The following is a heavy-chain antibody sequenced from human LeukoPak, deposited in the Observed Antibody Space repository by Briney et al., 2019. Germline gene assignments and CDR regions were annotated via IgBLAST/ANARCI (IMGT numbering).Heavy chain of an antibody. CDR1: GFTFSSYS. CDR3: ARDYYDSSGLGSSPIDY. Sequence: GGSLRLSCAASGFTFSSYSMNWVRQAPGKGLGWVSYISSSSSTIYYADSVKGRFTISRDNAKNSLYLQMNSLRAEDTALYYCARDYYDSSGLGSSPIDYWGQGTLVTVAS. CDR2: ISSSSSTI. V-gene: IGHV3-48*01. D-gene: IGHD3-22*01. J-gene: IGHJ4*02.